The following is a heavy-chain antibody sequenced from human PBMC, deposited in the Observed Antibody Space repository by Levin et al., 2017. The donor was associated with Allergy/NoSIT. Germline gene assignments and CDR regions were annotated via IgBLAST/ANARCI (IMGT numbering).Heavy chain of an antibody. V-gene: IGHV4-61*02. J-gene: IGHJ6*03. CDR2: IYTSGST. Sequence: NTSETLSLTCTVSGGSINSGSYYWTWIRQPAAKRLELVGRIYTSGSTNYNSSLKSRVTISVDSSKNQFSLKLSSVTAADTAVYYCARAGGFSDYMDVWGKGTTVTVSS. CDR3: ARAGGFSDYMDV. CDR1: GGSINSGSYY. D-gene: IGHD4-23*01.